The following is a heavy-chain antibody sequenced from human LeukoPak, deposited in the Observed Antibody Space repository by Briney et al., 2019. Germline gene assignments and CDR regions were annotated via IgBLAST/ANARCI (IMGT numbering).Heavy chain of an antibody. CDR3: ARGPRDGYGPYYFDY. V-gene: IGHV4-61*02. J-gene: IGHJ4*02. Sequence: SETLSLTCTVSGGSISSGSYYWSWIRQPAGTGLEWIGRIYTSGSTNYNPSLKSRVTISVDTSKNQFSLKLSSVTAADTAVYYCARGPRDGYGPYYFDYWGQGTLVTVSS. D-gene: IGHD5-24*01. CDR1: GGSISSGSYY. CDR2: IYTSGST.